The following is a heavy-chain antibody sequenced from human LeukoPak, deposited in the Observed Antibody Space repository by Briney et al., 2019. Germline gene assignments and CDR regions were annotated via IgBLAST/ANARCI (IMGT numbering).Heavy chain of an antibody. J-gene: IGHJ6*02. Sequence: GASVTVSCKASGYTFTSYGISWVRQAPGQGLEWMGWISAYNGNTNYAQKLQGRVTMTTDTSTSTAYMELRSLRSDDTAVYYCARDPIRYFDRDYYYYGMDVWGQGTTVTVSS. CDR1: GYTFTSYG. D-gene: IGHD3-9*01. V-gene: IGHV1-18*01. CDR2: ISAYNGNT. CDR3: ARDPIRYFDRDYYYYGMDV.